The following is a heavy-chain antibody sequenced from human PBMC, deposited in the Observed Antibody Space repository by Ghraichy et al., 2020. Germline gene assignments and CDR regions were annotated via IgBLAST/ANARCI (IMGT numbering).Heavy chain of an antibody. CDR2: IKNNIEGGTT. D-gene: IGHD4-17*01. V-gene: IGHV3-15*01. Sequence: GESLNISCAASGFTFSYAWMSWVRQAPGKGLEWVGRIKNNIEGGTTDYAATVKGRFSISRDDSKDTVYLQMNSLKTEDTAVYYCTTDLDYGDYWFAPWGQGTAVIVSS. CDR1: GFTFSYAW. J-gene: IGHJ5*02. CDR3: TTDLDYGDYWFAP.